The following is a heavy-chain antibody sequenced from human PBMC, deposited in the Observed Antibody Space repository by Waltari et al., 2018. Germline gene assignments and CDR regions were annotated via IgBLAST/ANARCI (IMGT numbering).Heavy chain of an antibody. J-gene: IGHJ1*01. Sequence: EVQLLESGGGLVQPGGSLSLSWQASGFTSVPHAINWVRQAPGKGLEWVSSISVSDATYYADSVKGRFTISRDYSDNTVYLQMDSLRADDTAVYFCAKPFYNWDDPLHSWGQGTPVTVSS. V-gene: IGHV3-23*01. D-gene: IGHD1-20*01. CDR2: ISVSDAT. CDR1: GFTSVPHA. CDR3: AKPFYNWDDPLHS.